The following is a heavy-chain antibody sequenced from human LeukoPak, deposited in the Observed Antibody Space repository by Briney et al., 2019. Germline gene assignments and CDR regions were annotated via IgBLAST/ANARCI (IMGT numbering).Heavy chain of an antibody. CDR3: VRDLSPVSDRNVWYDALDI. CDR1: GFDFSSCW. J-gene: IGHJ3*02. Sequence: GGSLRLSCETSGFDFSSCWMTWVRQAPGKGLEWVANIAGDESQKRYMDSVKGRFTISRDNAKNSLYLQLNSLRAEDTAIYYCVRDLSPVSDRNVWYDALDIWGQGTMVTVSS. V-gene: IGHV3-7*01. CDR2: IAGDESQK. D-gene: IGHD1-1*01.